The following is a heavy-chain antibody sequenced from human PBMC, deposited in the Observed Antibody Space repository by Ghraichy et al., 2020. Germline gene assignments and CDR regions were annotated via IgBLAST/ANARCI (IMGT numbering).Heavy chain of an antibody. V-gene: IGHV3-7*01. CDR2: IKRDGSEE. Sequence: GESLNISCAASGFTFSTYWMSWVRQAPGKGLEWVANIKRDGSEEYYVDSVKGRFTISRDDSKNSLYLQMNSLRVEDTAVYYCVRDQYSTGWGDFDYWGQGTLVSVSS. CDR3: VRDQYSTGWGDFDY. J-gene: IGHJ4*02. D-gene: IGHD6-19*01. CDR1: GFTFSTYW.